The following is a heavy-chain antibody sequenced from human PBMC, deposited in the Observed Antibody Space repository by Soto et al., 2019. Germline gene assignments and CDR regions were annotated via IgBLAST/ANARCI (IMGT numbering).Heavy chain of an antibody. CDR3: TTAYRPISYFDY. Sequence: EVQLVESGGGLVKPGGSLRLSCAASGFTFSNAWMSWVRQAPGKGLEWVGRIKSKTDGGTTDYAAPVKGRFTISRDDSKNTLYLQLNSLKTEDTAVYYCTTAYRPISYFDYWGQGTLVTVSS. CDR2: IKSKTDGGTT. V-gene: IGHV3-15*01. D-gene: IGHD3-16*02. J-gene: IGHJ4*02. CDR1: GFTFSNAW.